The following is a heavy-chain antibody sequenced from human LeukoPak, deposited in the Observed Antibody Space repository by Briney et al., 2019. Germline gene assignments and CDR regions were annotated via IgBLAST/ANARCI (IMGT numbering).Heavy chain of an antibody. Sequence: SVKVSCKASGGTFSSYAISWVRQAPGQGLEWMGRIIPIFGTANYAQKFQGRVTITTDESTSTAYMELSSLRSEDTAVYYCAREYASPHTKPDAFDIWGQGTMVTVSA. CDR3: AREYASPHTKPDAFDI. D-gene: IGHD1-1*01. V-gene: IGHV1-69*05. J-gene: IGHJ3*02. CDR1: GGTFSSYA. CDR2: IIPIFGTA.